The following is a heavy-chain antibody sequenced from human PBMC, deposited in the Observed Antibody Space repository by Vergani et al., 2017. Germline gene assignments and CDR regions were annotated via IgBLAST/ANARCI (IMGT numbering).Heavy chain of an antibody. CDR2: ISSSSSYI. J-gene: IGHJ3*02. CDR3: ARVGRLYSGSYYSSDANAFDI. D-gene: IGHD1-26*01. V-gene: IGHV3-21*04. Sequence: EVQLVESGGGLVKPGGSLRLSCAASGFTFSSYSMNWVRQAPGKGLEWVSSISSSSSYIYYADSVKGRFTISRDNAKNSLYLQMNSLRAEDTAVYYCARVGRLYSGSYYSSDANAFDIWGQGTMVTVSS. CDR1: GFTFSSYS.